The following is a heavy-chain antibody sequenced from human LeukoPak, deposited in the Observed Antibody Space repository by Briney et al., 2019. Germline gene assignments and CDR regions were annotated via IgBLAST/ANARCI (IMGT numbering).Heavy chain of an antibody. CDR3: AKAPDDILTGYLDY. CDR1: GFTFSSYG. D-gene: IGHD3-9*01. J-gene: IGHJ4*02. Sequence: PGGSLRLPCAPSGFTFSSYGMHWVRQAPGKGLEWVAVISYDGSNKYYADSVKGRFTISRDNSKNTLYLQMNSLRAEDTAVYYCAKAPDDILTGYLDYWGQGTLVTVSS. CDR2: ISYDGSNK. V-gene: IGHV3-30*18.